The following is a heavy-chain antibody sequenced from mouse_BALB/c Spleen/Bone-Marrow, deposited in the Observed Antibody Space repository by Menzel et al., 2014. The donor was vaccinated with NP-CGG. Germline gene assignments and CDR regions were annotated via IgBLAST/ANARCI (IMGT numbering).Heavy chain of an antibody. CDR2: IDPSDSET. J-gene: IGHJ3*01. V-gene: IGHV1S127*01. Sequence: QVQLQQPGPQLVRPGASVKISCKASGYSFTSYWMHWVKQRPGQGLEWIGMIDPSDSETRLNQKFKDKATLTVDKSSSTAYMQLSSPTSEDSAVYYCASPSDGNPFAYWGQGTLVTVPA. D-gene: IGHD2-1*01. CDR3: ASPSDGNPFAY. CDR1: GYSFTSYW.